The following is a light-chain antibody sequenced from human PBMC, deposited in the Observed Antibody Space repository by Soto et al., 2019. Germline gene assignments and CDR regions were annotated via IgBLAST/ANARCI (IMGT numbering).Light chain of an antibody. CDR3: CSYAGSNNPWV. Sequence: QSALTQPPSASGSPGQSVTISCTGTSSDVGAYNYVCWYQQHPGKAPKLIISEVTKRPTGVPDRFSGSKSGNTASLTVTGLQDEDEADYYCCSYAGSNNPWVFGGGTKLTVL. J-gene: IGLJ3*02. CDR1: SSDVGAYNY. CDR2: EVT. V-gene: IGLV2-8*01.